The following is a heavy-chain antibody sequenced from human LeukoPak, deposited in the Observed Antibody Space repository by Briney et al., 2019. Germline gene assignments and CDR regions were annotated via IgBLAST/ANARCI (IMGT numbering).Heavy chain of an antibody. CDR3: ARHSADCTGTSCYLFDP. D-gene: IGHD2-2*01. V-gene: IGHV4-59*08. Sequence: SETLSLTCTVSGGSISSYYWSWLRQPPGKGLEWIGYIYYSGNTNYNPSLESRVTISVDASKNQFSPKLRTVTAADTAVYYCARHSADCTGTSCYLFDPWGQGTLVTVSS. J-gene: IGHJ5*02. CDR1: GGSISSYY. CDR2: IYYSGNT.